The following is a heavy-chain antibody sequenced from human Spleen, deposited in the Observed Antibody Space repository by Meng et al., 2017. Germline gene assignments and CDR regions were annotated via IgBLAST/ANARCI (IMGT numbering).Heavy chain of an antibody. CDR1: GFTFSSYA. D-gene: IGHD3-3*01. CDR2: MNRDGSIT. CDR3: VRDFGGWSDF. V-gene: IGHV3-74*01. Sequence: EVQLVESGGGLVQPGGSLRLSCAASGFTFSSYAMTWVRQAPGKGLEWVSRMNRDGSITNYAVSVRGRFTISRDNAKNTVYLQMSGLRAEDTAVYYCVRDFGGWSDFWGQGTLVTVSS. J-gene: IGHJ5*01.